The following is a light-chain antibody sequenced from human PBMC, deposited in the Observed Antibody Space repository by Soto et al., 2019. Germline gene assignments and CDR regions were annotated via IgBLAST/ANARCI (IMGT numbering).Light chain of an antibody. V-gene: IGLV1-40*01. Sequence: QSVLTQPPSVSGAPGQRVTISCTGSSSNIGAGYDVHWYQQFPGTAPKLLIFGNINRPSGVPDRFSGSKSGTSASLAISGLRSEDEADYYCAAWDDSLSGLWVFGGGTKLTVL. CDR3: AAWDDSLSGLWV. CDR1: SSNIGAGYD. CDR2: GNI. J-gene: IGLJ3*02.